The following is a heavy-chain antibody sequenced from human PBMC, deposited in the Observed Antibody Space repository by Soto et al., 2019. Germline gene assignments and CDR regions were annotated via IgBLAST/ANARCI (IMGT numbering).Heavy chain of an antibody. D-gene: IGHD5-18*01. Sequence: EVHLLESGGGFLQPGGSLRLSCAASGFSFSIFAMNWVRQAPGKGLEWVSTISSGGGTTLYADSVKGRFTISRDNSKNTVFLQMNSLRAEDTAVYYCVRRYSDVWGQGTLVTVSS. CDR2: ISSGGGTT. V-gene: IGHV3-23*01. J-gene: IGHJ4*02. CDR1: GFSFSIFA. CDR3: VRRYSDV.